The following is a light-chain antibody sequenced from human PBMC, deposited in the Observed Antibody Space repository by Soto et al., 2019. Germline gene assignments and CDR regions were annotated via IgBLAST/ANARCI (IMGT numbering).Light chain of an antibody. J-gene: IGKJ1*01. V-gene: IGKV3-15*01. CDR1: QSVNSN. Sequence: ETVMTQSPATLSVSPGERATLSCRASQSVNSNLAWYQQKSGQAPRLLIYGASTRATGIPVRFSGSGSGTDFTLTTSSLQSEDSAVYYCQQYTYWPWTLGQGTKVEIK. CDR2: GAS. CDR3: QQYTYWPWT.